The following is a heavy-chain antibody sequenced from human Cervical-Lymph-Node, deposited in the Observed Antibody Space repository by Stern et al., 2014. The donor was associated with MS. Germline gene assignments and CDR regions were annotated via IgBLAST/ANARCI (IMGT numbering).Heavy chain of an antibody. CDR3: ARERWLLNTRYYYYGMDV. V-gene: IGHV1-2*04. CDR1: GYTFTGYY. D-gene: IGHD5-24*01. J-gene: IGHJ6*02. CDR2: ITPNSGGT. Sequence: QVQLVQSGAEVKKPGASVKVSCKASGYTFTGYYMHWVRQAPGQGLEWMGWITPNSGGTNYAQKFQGWVTMTRDTSISTAYMELSRLRSDDTAVYYCARERWLLNTRYYYYGMDVWGQGTTVTVSS.